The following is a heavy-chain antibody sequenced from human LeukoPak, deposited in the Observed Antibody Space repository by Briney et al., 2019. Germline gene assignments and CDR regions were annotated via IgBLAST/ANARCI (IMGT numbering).Heavy chain of an antibody. J-gene: IGHJ5*02. V-gene: IGHV4-39*01. CDR1: GGSIRSSYYY. CDR2: IYYSGSA. CDR3: ARQSTIAAARIDP. Sequence: PSETLSLTCTVSGGSIRSSYYYWGWIRQPPGKGLEWIANIYYSGSAYYSPSLKSRVTVSIDTSKNQFSLKLNSVTAADTAVYYCARQSTIAAARIDPWGQGTLVTVSS. D-gene: IGHD6-25*01.